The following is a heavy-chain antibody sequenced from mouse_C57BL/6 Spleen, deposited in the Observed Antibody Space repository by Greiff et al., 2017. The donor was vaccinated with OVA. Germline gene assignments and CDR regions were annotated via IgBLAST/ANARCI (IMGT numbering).Heavy chain of an antibody. CDR2: IWSDGST. CDR3: ARHYYGSSYWYFDV. Sequence: VHLVESGPGLVAPSQSLSITCTVSGFSLTSYGVHWVRQPPGKGLEWLGVIWSDGSTTYNSALKSSLGISKDNYKSKVFLKMNSLQTDDTSMYYCARHYYGSSYWYFDVWGTGTTVTVSS. V-gene: IGHV2-6-1*01. J-gene: IGHJ1*03. D-gene: IGHD1-1*01. CDR1: GFSLTSYG.